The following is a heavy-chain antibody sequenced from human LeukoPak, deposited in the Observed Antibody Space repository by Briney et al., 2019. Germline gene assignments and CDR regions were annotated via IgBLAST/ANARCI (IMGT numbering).Heavy chain of an antibody. CDR1: GCSFTSYW. V-gene: IGHV5-51*01. CDR3: ARARPHDYYDSSGSYGMDV. Sequence: GEALQISCKGSGCSFTSYWIGWGRQMPGKGLEGMGIIDPGDSDTRYSPSFQGQVTISAAKSISTAYLQWSSLKASDTAMYYCARARPHDYYDSSGSYGMDVWGQGTTVTVSS. J-gene: IGHJ6*02. CDR2: IDPGDSDT. D-gene: IGHD3-22*01.